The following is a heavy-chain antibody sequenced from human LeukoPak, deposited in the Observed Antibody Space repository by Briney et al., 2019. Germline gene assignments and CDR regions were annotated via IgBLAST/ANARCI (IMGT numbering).Heavy chain of an antibody. Sequence: GASVKVSCKASGYTFTGYYMYWVRQAPGQGLEWMGWINPNSGGTNYAQKFQGRVTMTRDTSISTAYMELSRLRSDDTAVYYCARSPREYSSSWYLPFDYWGQGTLVTVSS. D-gene: IGHD6-13*01. CDR2: INPNSGGT. J-gene: IGHJ4*02. CDR3: ARSPREYSSSWYLPFDY. V-gene: IGHV1-2*02. CDR1: GYTFTGYY.